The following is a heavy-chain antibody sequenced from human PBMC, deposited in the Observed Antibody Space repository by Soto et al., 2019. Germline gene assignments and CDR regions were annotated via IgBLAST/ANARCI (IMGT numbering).Heavy chain of an antibody. V-gene: IGHV4-59*01. Sequence: ETLSLTCTVSGGSFSDYYWNWIRQPPGKGLEWIGSIFYSGSPTYNPSLKSRVTISVDTSKNHVSLKPSSVTAADTAVYYCARAERAFDIWGQGTMVTVSS. CDR2: IFYSGSP. J-gene: IGHJ3*02. CDR1: GGSFSDYY. CDR3: ARAERAFDI.